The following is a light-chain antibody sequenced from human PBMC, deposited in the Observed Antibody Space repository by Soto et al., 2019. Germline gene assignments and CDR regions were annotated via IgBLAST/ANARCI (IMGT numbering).Light chain of an antibody. CDR2: GHT. CDR1: SSNVGADYD. J-gene: IGLJ3*02. Sequence: QPVLTQPPSVSAAPGQRVTISCAGSSSNVGADYDVHWYQQLPGTAPKLLIYGHTNRPSGVPDRFSGSTSGTSASLAISGLQAEDEAVYYCQSYDSTVSAWVFGGGTKLTVL. V-gene: IGLV1-40*01. CDR3: QSYDSTVSAWV.